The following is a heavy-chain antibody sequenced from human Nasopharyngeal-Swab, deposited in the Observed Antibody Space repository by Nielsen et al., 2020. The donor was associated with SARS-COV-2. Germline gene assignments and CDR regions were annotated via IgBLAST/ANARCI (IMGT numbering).Heavy chain of an antibody. Sequence: SETLSLTCTVSGGSISPYYWSWIRRPPGKGLDWIGYISYSGSTNYNPSLKSRGTISVDTSKKQFSLRLSSLTAADTAVYYCARHAPPVYYYYMDVWGKGTTVTVSS. CDR3: ARHAPPVYYYYMDV. J-gene: IGHJ6*03. CDR2: ISYSGST. CDR1: GGSISPYY. V-gene: IGHV4-59*08.